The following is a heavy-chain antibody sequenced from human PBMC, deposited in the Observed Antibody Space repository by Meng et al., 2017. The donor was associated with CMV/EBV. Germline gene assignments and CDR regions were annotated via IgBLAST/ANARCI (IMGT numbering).Heavy chain of an antibody. D-gene: IGHD4-23*01. CDR3: ARVRGGNSGWFDP. J-gene: IGHJ5*02. V-gene: IGHV3-11*01. CDR1: GFTFSDYY. Sequence: GESLKISCAASGFTFSDYYMTWIRQAPGKGLEWVSYISRSGDTIYYADSVKGRFTISRDNAKNSLYLQMNSLRAEDTALYYCARVRGGNSGWFDPWGQGTLVTVSS. CDR2: ISRSGDTI.